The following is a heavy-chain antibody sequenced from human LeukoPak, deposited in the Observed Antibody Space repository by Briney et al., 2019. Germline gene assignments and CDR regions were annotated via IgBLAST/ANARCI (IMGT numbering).Heavy chain of an antibody. Sequence: RASVKVSCKASGYTFTSYGISWVRQAPGQGLEWMGWISAYNGNTNYAQKLQGRVTMTTDTSTSTAYMELRSLRSDDTAVYYCARARGYSYGSRLPFPFDYWGQGTLVTVSS. V-gene: IGHV1-18*01. CDR3: ARARGYSYGSRLPFPFDY. CDR2: ISAYNGNT. D-gene: IGHD5-18*01. J-gene: IGHJ4*02. CDR1: GYTFTSYG.